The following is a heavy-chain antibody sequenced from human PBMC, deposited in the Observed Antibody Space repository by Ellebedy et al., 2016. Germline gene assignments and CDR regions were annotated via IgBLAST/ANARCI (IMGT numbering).Heavy chain of an antibody. CDR3: ASGWALT. V-gene: IGHV6-1*01. J-gene: IGHJ5*02. CDR2: TYYRSTWYN. CDR1: GDSVSSDTAA. D-gene: IGHD6-19*01. Sequence: SQTLSLTCXISGDSVSSDTAAWNWIRQSPSRGLEWLGRTYYRSTWYNDYAESVKSRIAINPDTSKNQFSLHLSSVTPEDTAVYYCASGWALTWGQGTLVTVSS.